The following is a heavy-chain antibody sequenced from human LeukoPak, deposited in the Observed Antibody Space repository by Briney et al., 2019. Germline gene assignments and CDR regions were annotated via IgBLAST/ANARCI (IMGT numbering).Heavy chain of an antibody. Sequence: GGSLRVSCAASGFTFSSHEMNWVRQAPGKGLEWVSYISISGSTIYSADSVKGRFTISRDNAKNSLYLQMNSLRAEDTAVYYCAELGITMIGGVWGKGTTVTISS. CDR1: GFTFSSHE. CDR2: ISISGSTI. CDR3: AELGITMIGGV. V-gene: IGHV3-48*03. D-gene: IGHD3-10*02. J-gene: IGHJ6*04.